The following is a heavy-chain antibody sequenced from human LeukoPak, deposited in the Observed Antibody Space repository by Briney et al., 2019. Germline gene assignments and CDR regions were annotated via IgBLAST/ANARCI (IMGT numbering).Heavy chain of an antibody. V-gene: IGHV3-30*18. Sequence: GGSLRLSCAASGFTFSSYGMHWVRQAPGKGLEWVAVISYDGSNKYYADSVKGRFTIPRDNSKNTLYLQMNSLRAEDTAVYYCAKDLSGSDYDAFDIWGQGTMVTVSS. CDR2: ISYDGSNK. CDR1: GFTFSSYG. J-gene: IGHJ3*02. CDR3: AKDLSGSDYDAFDI. D-gene: IGHD1-26*01.